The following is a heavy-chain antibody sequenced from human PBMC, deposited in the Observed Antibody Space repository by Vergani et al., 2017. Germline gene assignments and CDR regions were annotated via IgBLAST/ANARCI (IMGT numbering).Heavy chain of an antibody. CDR3: ARDFLTRVTTLDYYYMGV. CDR1: GFTVSSNY. CDR2: IYSGGST. J-gene: IGHJ6*03. Sequence: EVQLVESGGGLVQPGGSLRLSCAASGFTVSSNYMSWVRQAPGKRLEWVSVIYSGGSTYYADSVKGRFTISRDNSKNTLYLEMNALRAEDTAVYYCARDFLTRVTTLDYYYMGVWGKGTTVTVSS. V-gene: IGHV3-53*01. D-gene: IGHD1-1*01.